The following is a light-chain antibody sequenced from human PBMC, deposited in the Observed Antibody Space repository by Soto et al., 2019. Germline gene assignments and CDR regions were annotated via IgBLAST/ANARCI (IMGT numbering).Light chain of an antibody. CDR1: QSISDW. CDR3: QQYKSYWK. V-gene: IGKV1-5*01. Sequence: DIQMTQSPSTLSASVGDRVTVTCRASQSISDWLAWYQQKPGKAPKLLIYDASSLESGVPSRFSGSGSGTDFALTISTLKPDHFATYYCQQYKSYWKFGQGTKADIK. CDR2: DAS. J-gene: IGKJ1*01.